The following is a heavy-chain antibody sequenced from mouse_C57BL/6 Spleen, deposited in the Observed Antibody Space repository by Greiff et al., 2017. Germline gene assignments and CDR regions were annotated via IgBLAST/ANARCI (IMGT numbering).Heavy chain of an antibody. CDR1: GFTFSDYG. D-gene: IGHD1-1*01. CDR3: AREGNYYGSSYWYFDV. CDR2: ISSGSSTI. V-gene: IGHV5-17*01. Sequence: EVQVVESGGGLVKPGGSLKLSCAASGFTFSDYGMHWVRQAPEKGLEWVAYISSGSSTIYYADTVKGRFTISRDNAKNTLFLQMTSLRSEDTAMYYCAREGNYYGSSYWYFDVWGTGTTVTVSS. J-gene: IGHJ1*03.